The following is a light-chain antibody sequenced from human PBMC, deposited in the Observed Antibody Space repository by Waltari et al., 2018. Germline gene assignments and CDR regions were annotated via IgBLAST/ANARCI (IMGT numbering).Light chain of an antibody. CDR3: QQYNNWPQT. CDR1: QSVSSN. V-gene: IGKV3-15*01. J-gene: IGKJ1*01. CDR2: GAS. Sequence: ELVMTKSPATLSVSPGERATLPCRASQSVSSNLAWYQQKPGQAPRLLIYGASTRATGIPARFSGSGSGTEFTLTISSLQSEDFAVYYCQQYNNWPQTFGQGTKVEIK.